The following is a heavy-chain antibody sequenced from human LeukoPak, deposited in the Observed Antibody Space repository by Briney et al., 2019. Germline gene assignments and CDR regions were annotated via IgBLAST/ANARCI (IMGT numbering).Heavy chain of an antibody. D-gene: IGHD1-26*01. CDR3: AANEWELLLSDY. V-gene: IGHV3-11*01. CDR2: ISSSASTI. J-gene: IGHJ4*02. Sequence: PGGSLRLSRAASGFTFSDYYMSWIRQAPGKGLEWVSYISSSASTIYYADSVKGRFTISRDNAKNSLYLQMNSLRAEDTAVYYCAANEWELLLSDYWGQGTLVTVSS. CDR1: GFTFSDYY.